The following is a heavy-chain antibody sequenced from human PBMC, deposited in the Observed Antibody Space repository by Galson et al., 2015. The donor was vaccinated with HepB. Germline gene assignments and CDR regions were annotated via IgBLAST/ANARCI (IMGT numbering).Heavy chain of an antibody. CDR2: IKQDGSEK. Sequence: SLRLSCAASGFTFSSYWMSWVRQAPGKGLEWVANIKQDGSEKYYVDSVKGRLTVSRDNAKNTLYLQMNSLRAEDTAVYYCARGNVLLWFGHDYWCRGTLVTVSS. V-gene: IGHV3-7*03. CDR1: GFTFSSYW. J-gene: IGHJ4*02. CDR3: ARGNVLLWFGHDY. D-gene: IGHD3-10*01.